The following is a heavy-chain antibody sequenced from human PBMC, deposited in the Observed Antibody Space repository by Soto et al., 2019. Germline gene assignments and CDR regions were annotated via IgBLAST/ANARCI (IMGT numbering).Heavy chain of an antibody. CDR2: IWYDGSNK. CDR3: ARARRYDFWSGYYTDYYYYYGMDV. J-gene: IGHJ6*02. D-gene: IGHD3-3*01. Sequence: GGSLRLSCAASGFTFSSYGMHWVRQAPGKGLEWVAVIWYDGSNKYYAGSVKGRFTISRDNSKNTLYLQMNSLRAEDTAVYYCARARRYDFWSGYYTDYYYYYGMDVWGQGTTVTVSS. CDR1: GFTFSSYG. V-gene: IGHV3-33*01.